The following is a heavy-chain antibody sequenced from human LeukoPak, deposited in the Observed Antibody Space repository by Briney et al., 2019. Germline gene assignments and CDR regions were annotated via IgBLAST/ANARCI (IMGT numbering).Heavy chain of an antibody. CDR3: ARGPPRVLTVYAMLGGWFDP. Sequence: SETLSLTCAVYGGSFSGYYWSWIRQPPGKGLEWIGEINHSGSTNYNPSLKSRVTISVDTSKNQFSLKLSSVTAADTAVYYCARGPPRVLTVYAMLGGWFDPWGQGTLVTVSS. J-gene: IGHJ5*02. CDR2: INHSGST. V-gene: IGHV4-34*01. D-gene: IGHD2-8*01. CDR1: GGSFSGYY.